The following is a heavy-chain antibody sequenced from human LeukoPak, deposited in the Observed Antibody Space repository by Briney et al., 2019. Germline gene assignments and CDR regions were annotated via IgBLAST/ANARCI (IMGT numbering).Heavy chain of an antibody. V-gene: IGHV1-2*04. CDR2: INPNSGGT. Sequence: ASVKVSCKASGYTFTGYYMHWVRQAPGQGLEWMGWINPNSGGTNYAQKFQGWVTMTRDTSISTAYMELSRLRSDDTAVYYCARDRGQQQLSSDAFDIWGQGTMVTVSS. J-gene: IGHJ3*02. CDR3: ARDRGQQQLSSDAFDI. D-gene: IGHD6-13*01. CDR1: GYTFTGYY.